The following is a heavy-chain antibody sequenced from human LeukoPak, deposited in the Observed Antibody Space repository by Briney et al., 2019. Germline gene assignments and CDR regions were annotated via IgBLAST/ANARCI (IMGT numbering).Heavy chain of an antibody. D-gene: IGHD2-2*02. CDR3: AREQVVPAAILNY. CDR2: IYHSGST. J-gene: IGHJ4*02. V-gene: IGHV4-30-2*01. CDR1: GGSISSGGYY. Sequence: SETLSLTCTVSGGSISSGGYYWSWIRQPPGKGLEWIGYIYHSGSTYYNPSLKSRVTISVDRSKNQFSLKLSSVTAADTAVYYCAREQVVPAAILNYWGQGTLVTVSS.